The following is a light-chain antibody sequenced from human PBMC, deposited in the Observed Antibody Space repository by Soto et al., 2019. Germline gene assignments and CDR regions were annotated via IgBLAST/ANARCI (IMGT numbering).Light chain of an antibody. CDR2: GAS. Sequence: EIVMTQSPATLSVSPGERATLSCRASQSVSSNLAWYKQNPGQAPRLLSYGASTRATGIPARFSGSGSGTEFTLTISSLQSEDFEVYYCQQYNNWPRTFGQGTKVDIK. CDR1: QSVSSN. CDR3: QQYNNWPRT. V-gene: IGKV3-15*01. J-gene: IGKJ1*01.